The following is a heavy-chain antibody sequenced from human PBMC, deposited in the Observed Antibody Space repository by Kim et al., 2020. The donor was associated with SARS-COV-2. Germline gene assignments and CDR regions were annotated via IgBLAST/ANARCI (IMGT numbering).Heavy chain of an antibody. Sequence: ASVKVSCKVSGYTLTELSMHWVRQAPGKGLEWMGGFDPEDGETIYAQKFQGRVTMTEDTSTDTAYMELSSLRSEDTAVYYCATLVVVAATRDYWGQGTLVTVSS. CDR2: FDPEDGET. V-gene: IGHV1-24*01. CDR3: ATLVVVAATRDY. CDR1: GYTLTELS. D-gene: IGHD2-15*01. J-gene: IGHJ4*02.